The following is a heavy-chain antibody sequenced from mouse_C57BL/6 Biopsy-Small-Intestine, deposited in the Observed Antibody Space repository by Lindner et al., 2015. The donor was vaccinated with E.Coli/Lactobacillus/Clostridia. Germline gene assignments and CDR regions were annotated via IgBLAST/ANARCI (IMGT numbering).Heavy chain of an antibody. CDR3: ARAGFSYGSDFDY. J-gene: IGHJ2*01. CDR1: GYTFTSNW. D-gene: IGHD1-1*01. Sequence: VQLQESGAELAKPGASVKVSCKASGYTFTSNWMHWVKQRPGQGLEWIGYINPNSGYTEYNQKFKDKATLTADKSSSTAYMQLSSLTYEDSAVYYCARAGFSYGSDFDYWGQGTTLTVSS. CDR2: INPNSGYT. V-gene: IGHV1-7*01.